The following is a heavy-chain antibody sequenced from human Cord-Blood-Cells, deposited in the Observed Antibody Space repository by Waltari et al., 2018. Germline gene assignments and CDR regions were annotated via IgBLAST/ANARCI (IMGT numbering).Heavy chain of an antibody. D-gene: IGHD3-10*01. CDR1: GGTFSSYT. CDR2: IIPILGIA. CDR3: ARSEVQAPPGY. Sequence: QVQLVQSGAEVKKPGSSMKVSRKASGGTFSSYTISSVRPAPGQGLEWMGRIIPILGIANYAQKFQGRVTITADKSTSTAYMELSSLRSEDTAVYYCARSEVQAPPGYWGQGTLVTVSS. J-gene: IGHJ4*02. V-gene: IGHV1-69*02.